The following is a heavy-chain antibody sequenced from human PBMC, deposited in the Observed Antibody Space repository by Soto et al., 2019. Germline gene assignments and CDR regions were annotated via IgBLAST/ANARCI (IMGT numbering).Heavy chain of an antibody. V-gene: IGHV5-10-1*01. CDR1: GYSFTSYW. CDR3: ARQGGGGCSGGSCYSWFDP. CDR2: IDPSDSYT. D-gene: IGHD2-15*01. Sequence: GESLKISCKGSGYSFTSYWISWVRQMPRKGLEWMGRIDPSDSYTNYSPSFQGHVTISADKSISTAYLQWSSLKASDTAMYYCARQGGGGCSGGSCYSWFDPWGQGTLVTVSS. J-gene: IGHJ5*02.